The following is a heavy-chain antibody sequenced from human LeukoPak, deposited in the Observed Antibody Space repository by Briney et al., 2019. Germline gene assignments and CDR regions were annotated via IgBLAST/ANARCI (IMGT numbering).Heavy chain of an antibody. CDR1: GGTFSSYA. J-gene: IGHJ5*02. CDR3: ARVVDTAMVPGWFDP. Sequence: GASVKVSCKASGGTFSSYAISWVRQAPGQGLEWMGGIIPIFGTANYAQKFLGRVTITTDESTSTAYMELSSLRSEDTAVYYCARVVDTAMVPGWFDPWGQGTLVTVSS. D-gene: IGHD5-18*01. V-gene: IGHV1-69*05. CDR2: IIPIFGTA.